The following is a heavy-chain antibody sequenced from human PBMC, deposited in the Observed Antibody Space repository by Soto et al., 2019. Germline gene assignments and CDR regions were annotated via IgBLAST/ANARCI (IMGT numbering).Heavy chain of an antibody. J-gene: IGHJ3*02. CDR3: ARDVTIFGGGGAFDI. CDR2: IIPILGIA. Sequence: ASVKVSCKASGGTFSSYTISWVRQAPGQGLEWMGRIIPILGIANYAQKFQGRVTITADKSTSTAYMELSSLRSEDTAVYYCARDVTIFGGGGAFDIWGQGTMVTVSS. CDR1: GGTFSSYT. V-gene: IGHV1-69*04. D-gene: IGHD3-3*01.